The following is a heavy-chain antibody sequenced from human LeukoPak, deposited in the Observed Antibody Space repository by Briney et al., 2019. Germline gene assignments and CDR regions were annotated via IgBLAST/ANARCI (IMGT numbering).Heavy chain of an antibody. D-gene: IGHD2-8*02. CDR1: GGSISSSSHY. J-gene: IGHJ4*02. Sequence: SETLSLTCSVSGGSISSSSHYWDWIRQPPGEGLEWIGSIYYSGSTYYNPSLKSRVTISVDTSKNQFSLKLISVTAADTAVYYCAREDTGGLDYWGQGILVTVSP. V-gene: IGHV4-39*07. CDR3: AREDTGGLDY. CDR2: IYYSGST.